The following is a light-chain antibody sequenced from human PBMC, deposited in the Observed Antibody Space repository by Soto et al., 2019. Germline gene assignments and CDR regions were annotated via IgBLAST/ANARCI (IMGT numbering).Light chain of an antibody. Sequence: EIVMTQAPLSLPVTTGEPASISCRSSQSLLHSDGYNYLAWYLQKPGHSPQLLIDLASNRASGVPDRFSGSGSGTDFTLRISRVEAEDAGVYYCMQVLQTPTFGGGTKVDIK. CDR3: MQVLQTPT. CDR2: LAS. CDR1: QSLLHSDGYNY. J-gene: IGKJ4*01. V-gene: IGKV2-28*01.